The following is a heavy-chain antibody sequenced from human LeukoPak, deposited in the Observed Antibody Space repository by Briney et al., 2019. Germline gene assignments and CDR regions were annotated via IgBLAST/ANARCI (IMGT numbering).Heavy chain of an antibody. D-gene: IGHD5-24*01. CDR1: GYTLTELS. Sequence: GASVKVSCKVSGYTLTELSMHWVRQAPGKGLEWMGWMNTKSGNTGHAQKFQGRVTITRDTSINTVYMELSSLRSEDTAVYFCARVDGSPDYWGQGTLVTVSS. CDR2: MNTKSGNT. CDR3: ARVDGSPDY. V-gene: IGHV1-8*03. J-gene: IGHJ4*02.